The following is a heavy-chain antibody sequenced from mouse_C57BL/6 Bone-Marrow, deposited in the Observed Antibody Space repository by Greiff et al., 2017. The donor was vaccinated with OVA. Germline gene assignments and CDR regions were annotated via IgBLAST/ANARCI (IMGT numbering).Heavy chain of an antibody. CDR3: ARVLMVTTGGYFDY. Sequence: EVMLVESEGGLVQPGSSMKLSCTASGFTFSDYYMAWVRQVPEKGLEWVANINYDGSSTYYLDSLKSRFIISRDNAKNILYLQMSSLKSEDTATYYCARVLMVTTGGYFDYWGQGTTLTVSS. J-gene: IGHJ2*01. CDR2: INYDGSST. V-gene: IGHV5-16*01. CDR1: GFTFSDYY. D-gene: IGHD2-3*01.